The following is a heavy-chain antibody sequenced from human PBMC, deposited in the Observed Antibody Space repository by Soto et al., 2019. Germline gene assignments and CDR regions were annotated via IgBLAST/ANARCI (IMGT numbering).Heavy chain of an antibody. V-gene: IGHV4-39*01. CDR3: MLGSGWKDFDY. CDR2: IYYSGST. J-gene: IGHJ4*02. Sequence: SETLSLTCTVSGGSISSSSYYWSWIREPPGKGLEWIGSIYYSGSTYYNPSLKSRVTISVDTSKDQFSLKLSSVTAADTAVYYCMLGSGWKDFDYWGRGTLVTVSS. CDR1: GGSISSSSYY. D-gene: IGHD3-22*01.